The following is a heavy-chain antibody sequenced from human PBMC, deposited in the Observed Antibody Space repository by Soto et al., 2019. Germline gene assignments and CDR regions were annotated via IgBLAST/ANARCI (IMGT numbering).Heavy chain of an antibody. Sequence: PSETLSLACTVSGGSISSTSYYWGWIRQPPGKGLEWIGSIYYSGSTYYSPSLKSRVTISADTSKNQFSLKLTSVTAADTAGYYCARGYSHGYFAYWGQGTLVTVSS. D-gene: IGHD5-18*01. CDR3: ARGYSHGYFAY. V-gene: IGHV4-39*01. J-gene: IGHJ4*02. CDR2: IYYSGST. CDR1: GGSISSTSYY.